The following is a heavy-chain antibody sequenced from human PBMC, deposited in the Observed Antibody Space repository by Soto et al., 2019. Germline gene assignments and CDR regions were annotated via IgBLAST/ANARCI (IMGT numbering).Heavy chain of an antibody. Sequence: ESGGGLVKPGGSLRLSCAASGFTFSTYSLSWVRQAPGKGLEWVSSISSTSTYIDYADSVKGRFTISRDNAKNSLYLQMNSLRVEDTAVYYCARAPPYCSGGSCHASDYWGQGALVTVSS. D-gene: IGHD2-15*01. J-gene: IGHJ4*02. CDR1: GFTFSTYS. CDR3: ARAPPYCSGGSCHASDY. V-gene: IGHV3-21*01. CDR2: ISSTSTYI.